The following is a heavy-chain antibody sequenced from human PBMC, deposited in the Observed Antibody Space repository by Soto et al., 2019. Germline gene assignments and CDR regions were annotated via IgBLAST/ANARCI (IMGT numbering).Heavy chain of an antibody. CDR3: ARVETYYDSPRGWFDP. J-gene: IGHJ5*02. D-gene: IGHD3-3*01. CDR1: GGTFSSYA. Sequence: QVQLVRSGAEVKKPGSSVKVSCKASGGTFSSYAISWVRQAPGQGLEWMGGIIPIFGTANYAQKFQGRVTITADESTSTAYMELSSLRSEDTAVYYCARVETYYDSPRGWFDPWGQGTLVTVSS. CDR2: IIPIFGTA. V-gene: IGHV1-69*01.